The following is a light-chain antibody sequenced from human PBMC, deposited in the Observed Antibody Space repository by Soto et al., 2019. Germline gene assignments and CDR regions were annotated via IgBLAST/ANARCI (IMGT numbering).Light chain of an antibody. Sequence: QSALTQPASVSGSPGQSITISCTGTSSDVGGYNYVSWYQQHPGKVPQVVIYEVSNRPSGISNRFSGSKSGNTASLTISGLQAEDEADYYCSSYTSSCTLVFGGGTKLTVL. CDR3: SSYTSSCTLV. CDR1: SSDVGGYNY. V-gene: IGLV2-14*01. CDR2: EVS. J-gene: IGLJ2*01.